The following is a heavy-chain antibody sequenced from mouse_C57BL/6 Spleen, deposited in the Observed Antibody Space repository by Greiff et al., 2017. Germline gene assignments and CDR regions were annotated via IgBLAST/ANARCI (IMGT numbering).Heavy chain of an antibody. CDR2: ISSGGDYI. V-gene: IGHV5-9-1*02. J-gene: IGHJ1*03. CDR3: TRDPHYYGSRYFDV. CDR1: GFTFSSYA. Sequence: DVQLQESGEGLVKPGGSLKLSCAASGFTFSSYAMSWVRQTPEKRLEWVAYISSGGDYIYYADTVKGRFTISRDNARNTLYLQMSSLKSEDTAMYYCTRDPHYYGSRYFDVWGTGTTVTVSS. D-gene: IGHD1-1*01.